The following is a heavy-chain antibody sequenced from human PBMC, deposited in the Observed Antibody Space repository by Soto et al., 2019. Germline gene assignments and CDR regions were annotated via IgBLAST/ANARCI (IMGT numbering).Heavy chain of an antibody. Sequence: GGSLRLSCAASGFTFNSSWMNWVRQAPGKGLEWVANIKEDGTEKYFVDSVKGRFTISRDNAKNSLYLQMYSLRAEDTAVYFCARDLGRTAAGYYYYYAMDVWGRGTTVTVSS. V-gene: IGHV3-7*01. CDR3: ARDLGRTAAGYYYYYAMDV. J-gene: IGHJ6*02. CDR1: GFTFNSSW. D-gene: IGHD2-2*01. CDR2: IKEDGTEK.